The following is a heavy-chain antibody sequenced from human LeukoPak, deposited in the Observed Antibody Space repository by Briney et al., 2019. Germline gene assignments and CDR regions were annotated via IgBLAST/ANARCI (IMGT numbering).Heavy chain of an antibody. J-gene: IGHJ4*02. CDR1: GYTFTIYY. V-gene: IGHV1-46*01. CDR3: ARDSVAVLDY. Sequence: ASGTVSFTASGYTFTIYYMHWVRQAPGQGLEWMGIINPSGGSTSYAQKFQGRVTMTRDTSTSTVYMELSSLRSEDTAVYYCARDSVAVLDYWGQGTLVTVSS. D-gene: IGHD6-19*01. CDR2: INPSGGST.